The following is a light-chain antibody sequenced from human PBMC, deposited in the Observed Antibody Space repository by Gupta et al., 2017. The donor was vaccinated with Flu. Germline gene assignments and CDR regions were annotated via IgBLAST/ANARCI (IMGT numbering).Light chain of an antibody. CDR3: QQGHSVPPT. CDR1: QLIGVH. CDR2: GAS. Sequence: DIQMAQSPSSLSASVGDRVVLSCRASQLIGVHLHWYQRKMGEAPKVVIFGASTLQDGVSPGFGGRGTGTDFTLTISNRRLDDLGSYYCQQGHSVPPTFGEGTTMEIK. J-gene: IGKJ2*01. V-gene: IGKV1-39*01.